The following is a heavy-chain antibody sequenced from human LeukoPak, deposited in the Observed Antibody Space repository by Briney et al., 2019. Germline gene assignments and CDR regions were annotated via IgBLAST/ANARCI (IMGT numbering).Heavy chain of an antibody. V-gene: IGHV3-74*01. CDR3: VRGSTDWNGMDV. D-gene: IGHD6-19*01. J-gene: IGHJ6*02. CDR2: IDPNGRYT. CDR1: GFTFSNHY. Sequence: GGSLRLSCAASGFTFSNHYMHWVRQATGKGLVSVSRIDPNGRYTSYADSVKGRFTISRDNAKNTLYLQMNTLGAEDTALYYCVRGSTDWNGMDVWGQGTTVTVSS.